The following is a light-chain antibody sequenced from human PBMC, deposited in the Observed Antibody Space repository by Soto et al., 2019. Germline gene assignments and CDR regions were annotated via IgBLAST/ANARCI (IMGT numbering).Light chain of an antibody. CDR3: QLYGRSTMYT. J-gene: IGKJ2*01. CDR1: QSVSSSS. V-gene: IGKV3-20*01. CDR2: GAS. Sequence: EIVLTQSPGTLSLSPGERATLSCRASQSVSSSSLAWYQQKPGQAPRLLIYGASSSATGIPDRFSGSGSGTDCTLTIIRLEPEAFAVYYCQLYGRSTMYTFGQGTRLEIK.